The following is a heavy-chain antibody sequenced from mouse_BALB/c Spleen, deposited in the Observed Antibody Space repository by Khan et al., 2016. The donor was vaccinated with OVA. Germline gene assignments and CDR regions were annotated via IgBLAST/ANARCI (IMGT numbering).Heavy chain of an antibody. Sequence: LQQPGSELVRPGASVKLSCKASGYTFTSYWMHWVKQRPGHGLEWIGAIYPGTGSTNYDQKFTSKATLTVVTSSSTAYMQLSSLTSEDSAVSYGTRWSDGFAYGGQGTLVTGSA. D-gene: IGHD2-13*01. V-gene: IGHV1S22*01. J-gene: IGHJ3*01. CDR2: IYPGTGST. CDR3: TRWSDGFAY. CDR1: GYTFTSYW.